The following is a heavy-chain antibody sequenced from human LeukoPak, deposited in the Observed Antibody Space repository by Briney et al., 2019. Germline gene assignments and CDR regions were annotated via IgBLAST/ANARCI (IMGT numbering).Heavy chain of an antibody. CDR2: INHSGST. CDR1: GVSFSGYY. Sequence: PSETLSLTCAVYGVSFSGYYWSWIRQPPGKGLECIGEINHSGSTNYNPSLKSRVTISVDTSKNQFSLKLSSVTAADTAVYYCARNDCSGGSCYPPASWGQGTLVTVSS. CDR3: ARNDCSGGSCYPPAS. V-gene: IGHV4-34*01. J-gene: IGHJ5*02. D-gene: IGHD2-15*01.